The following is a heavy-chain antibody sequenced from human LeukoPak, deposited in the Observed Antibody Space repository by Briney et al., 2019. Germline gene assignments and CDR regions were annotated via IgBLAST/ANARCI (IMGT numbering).Heavy chain of an antibody. CDR3: ARGEYSSTWMVY. Sequence: PSETLSLTCTVSGGSISSSSYYWGWIRQPPGKGLEWIGSIYYSGSTYYNPSLKSRVTISVDTSKNQFSLKLSSVTAADTALYYCARGEYSSTWMVYWGQGTLVTVSS. CDR2: IYYSGST. D-gene: IGHD6-13*01. J-gene: IGHJ4*02. CDR1: GGSISSSSYY. V-gene: IGHV4-39*07.